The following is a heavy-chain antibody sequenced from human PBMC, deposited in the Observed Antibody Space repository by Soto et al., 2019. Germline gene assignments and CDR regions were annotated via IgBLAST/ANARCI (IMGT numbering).Heavy chain of an antibody. CDR2: IYYTGHT. Sequence: QVQLQESGPGLVKPSQTLSLTCSVSGGYISSGGNSWSWIRQHPGKGLEWIGFIYYTGHTKYNAALKSRVNISGDMSQNQFSLTLTSVTAADTAVYYCAREDINESFFDSWGPGILVTVSS. CDR1: GGYISSGGNS. J-gene: IGHJ4*02. CDR3: AREDINESFFDS. V-gene: IGHV4-31*03. D-gene: IGHD2-8*01.